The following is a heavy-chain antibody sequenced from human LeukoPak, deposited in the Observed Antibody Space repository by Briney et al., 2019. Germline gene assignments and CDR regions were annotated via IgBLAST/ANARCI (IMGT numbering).Heavy chain of an antibody. Sequence: SETLSLTCTVSGGSISSYYWSWIRQPPGKGLEWIGYIYYSGSTNYNPSLKSRVTISVDTSKNQFSLNLTSVTATDTAVYFCARQATIVGANDGWFDPWGQGALVTVSS. CDR2: IYYSGST. J-gene: IGHJ5*02. V-gene: IGHV4-59*08. CDR3: ARQATIVGANDGWFDP. D-gene: IGHD1-26*01. CDR1: GGSISSYY.